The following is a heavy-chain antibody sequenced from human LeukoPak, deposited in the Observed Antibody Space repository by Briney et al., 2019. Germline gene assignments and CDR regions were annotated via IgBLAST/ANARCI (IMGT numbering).Heavy chain of an antibody. J-gene: IGHJ4*02. Sequence: ASVKVSCRASGYTFKNYAISWVRQAPGQGLEWMAWISTYNGDTHYAQKFQGRVTMTTDTSTSTAYMELRGLRSDDTAVYYCARDPSNTSGRYVYFDYWGQGTLVTVSS. D-gene: IGHD6-19*01. CDR3: ARDPSNTSGRYVYFDY. CDR1: GYTFKNYA. V-gene: IGHV1-18*01. CDR2: ISTYNGDT.